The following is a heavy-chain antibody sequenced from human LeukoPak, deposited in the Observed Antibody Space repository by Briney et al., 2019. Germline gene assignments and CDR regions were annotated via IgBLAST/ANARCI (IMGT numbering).Heavy chain of an antibody. CDR2: FSGSGNST. CDR3: AKDLYDSSSYIQYYFDC. Sequence: GGSLRLSCAASGFTFSSYAMSWVRQAPGKGLEWVSAFSGSGNSTYYADSVKGRFTISRDNSKNTLYLQVNSLRAEGTAVYYCAKDLYDSSSYIQYYFDCWGQGTLVTVSS. V-gene: IGHV3-23*01. J-gene: IGHJ4*02. CDR1: GFTFSSYA. D-gene: IGHD3-22*01.